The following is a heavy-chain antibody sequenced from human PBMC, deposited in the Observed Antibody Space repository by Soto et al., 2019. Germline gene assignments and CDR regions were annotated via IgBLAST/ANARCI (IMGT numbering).Heavy chain of an antibody. CDR2: IYYSGHT. Sequence: QVQLQESGPGLVKPSETLSLSCTVSGGSMSRYYWSWIRQPPGKGLEWIGYIYYSGHTNHNPSLKSRVTISVETSKNQFSLKLTSVTAADTAVYYCARGLATTEMDVWGQGTTVTVSS. J-gene: IGHJ6*02. CDR3: ARGLATTEMDV. D-gene: IGHD1-1*01. CDR1: GGSMSRYY. V-gene: IGHV4-59*01.